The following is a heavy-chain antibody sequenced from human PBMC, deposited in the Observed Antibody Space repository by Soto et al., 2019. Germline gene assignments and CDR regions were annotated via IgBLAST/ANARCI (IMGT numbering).Heavy chain of an antibody. D-gene: IGHD1-7*01. V-gene: IGHV3-53*01. CDR2: IYSGGST. Sequence: GGSLRLSCAASGFTVSSNYMSWVRQAPGKGLEWVSVIYSGGSTYYADSVKGRFTISRDNSKNTLYLQTNSLRAEDTAVYYCARGGDNWNYGYAFDIWGQGTMVTVSS. J-gene: IGHJ3*02. CDR1: GFTVSSNY. CDR3: ARGGDNWNYGYAFDI.